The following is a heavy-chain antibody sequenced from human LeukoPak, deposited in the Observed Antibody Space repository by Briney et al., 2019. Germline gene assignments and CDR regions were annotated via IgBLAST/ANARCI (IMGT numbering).Heavy chain of an antibody. Sequence: SETLSLTCTVSGGSVSSGSYYWSWIRQPPGKGLEWIGYIYYSGSTNYSPSLKSRVTISVDTSKNQFSLKLSSVTAADTAVYYCARASTVTDQYFDYWGQGTLVTVSS. V-gene: IGHV4-61*01. J-gene: IGHJ4*02. CDR3: ARASTVTDQYFDY. CDR2: IYYSGST. D-gene: IGHD4-17*01. CDR1: GGSVSSGSYY.